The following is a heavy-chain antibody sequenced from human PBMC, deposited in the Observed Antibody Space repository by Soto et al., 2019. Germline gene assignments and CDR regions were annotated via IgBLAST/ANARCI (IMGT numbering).Heavy chain of an antibody. CDR3: AKEAVLPGTGWFDP. Sequence: GGSPGLCCPASGFTLSSYAMSWVRQAPGKGLEWVSAISGSGGSTYYADSVKGRFTISRDNSKNTLYLQMNSLRAEDTAVYYCAKEAVLPGTGWFDPWRQGTLVTVSS. V-gene: IGHV3-23*01. CDR1: GFTLSSYA. CDR2: ISGSGGST. D-gene: IGHD6-13*01. J-gene: IGHJ5*02.